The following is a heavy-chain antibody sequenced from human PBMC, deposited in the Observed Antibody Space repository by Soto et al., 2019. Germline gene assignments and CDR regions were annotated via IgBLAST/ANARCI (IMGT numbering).Heavy chain of an antibody. J-gene: IGHJ4*02. D-gene: IGHD5-12*01. CDR3: AAGGGLPRYY. CDR2: IYHSGST. Sequence: QLQLQESGSGLVKPSQTLSLTCAVSGGSISSGGYSWSWIRQPPGKGLEWIGYIYHSGSTYYNPSLKSRINTSVDRSKNQSSLQLSPVTAADTAVYYCAAGGGLPRYYWAQGTLVTVSS. V-gene: IGHV4-30-2*01. CDR1: GGSISSGGYS.